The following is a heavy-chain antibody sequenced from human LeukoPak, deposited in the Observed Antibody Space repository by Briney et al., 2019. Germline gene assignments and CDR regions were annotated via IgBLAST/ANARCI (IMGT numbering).Heavy chain of an antibody. CDR2: IYPGDSDT. D-gene: IGHD6-19*01. V-gene: IGHV5-51*01. J-gene: IGHJ5*02. CDR1: GYSFTSYW. CDR3: ARRRKYSSGVYNWFDP. Sequence: GESLKISRKGSGYSFTSYWIGWVRQMPGEGLEWMGSIYPGDSDTRYSPSFQGQVTISADKSISTAYLQWSSLKASDTAMYYCARRRKYSSGVYNWFDPWGQGTLVTVSS.